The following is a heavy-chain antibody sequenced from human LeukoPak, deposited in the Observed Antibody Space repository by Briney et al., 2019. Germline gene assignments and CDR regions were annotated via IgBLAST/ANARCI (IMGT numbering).Heavy chain of an antibody. CDR3: ARIWFGVQTPYENRFDP. D-gene: IGHD3-10*01. Sequence: GGSLRLSCAASGFTFDDYGMSWVRQAPGKGLEWVSSISNIGTSIYYADSVKGRFTISRDNAKNSLYLQMNSLRAEDTAVYYCARIWFGVQTPYENRFDPWGQGTLVTVSS. V-gene: IGHV3-21*01. CDR2: ISNIGTSI. J-gene: IGHJ5*02. CDR1: GFTFDDYG.